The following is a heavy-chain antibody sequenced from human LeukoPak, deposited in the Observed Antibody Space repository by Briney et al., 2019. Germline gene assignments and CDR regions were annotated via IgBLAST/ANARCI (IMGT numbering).Heavy chain of an antibody. D-gene: IGHD3-22*01. J-gene: IGHJ1*01. CDR1: AGSFSGYY. CDR3: ARAGDSSGYYHEYFQH. CDR2: INHSGST. V-gene: IGHV4-34*01. Sequence: SETLSLTCAVYAGSFSGYYWSWIRQPPGKGLEWIGEINHSGSTNYNPSLKSRVTISVDTSKNQFSLKLGSVTAADTAVYYCARAGDSSGYYHEYFQHWGQGTLVTVSS.